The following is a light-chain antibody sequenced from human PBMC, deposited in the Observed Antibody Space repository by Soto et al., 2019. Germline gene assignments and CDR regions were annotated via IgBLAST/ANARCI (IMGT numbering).Light chain of an antibody. Sequence: DIQLTQSPSSLSASVGDRVTITCRASQSISNSLNWYQQKPGKAPNLLIYGTSDLQSGVPSRFSGSGSGTEFTLTISRLQRDDIATYYCQQIHSSSWTFGQGPKVEIK. CDR3: QQIHSSSWT. J-gene: IGKJ1*01. V-gene: IGKV1-39*01. CDR1: QSISNS. CDR2: GTS.